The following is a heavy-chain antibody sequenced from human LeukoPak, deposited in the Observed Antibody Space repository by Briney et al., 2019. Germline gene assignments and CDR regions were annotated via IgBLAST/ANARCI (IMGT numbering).Heavy chain of an antibody. V-gene: IGHV4-61*02. D-gene: IGHD5-18*01. CDR3: ARDGYAVTDYYYYYMDV. J-gene: IGHJ6*03. CDR2: IYTSGST. CDR1: GGSISSGSYY. Sequence: SETLSLTCTGSGGSISSGSYYWSWIRQPAGKGLEWIGRIYTSGSTNYNPSLKSRVTISVDTSKNQFSLKLSSVTAADTAVYYCARDGYAVTDYYYYYMDVWGKGTTVTISS.